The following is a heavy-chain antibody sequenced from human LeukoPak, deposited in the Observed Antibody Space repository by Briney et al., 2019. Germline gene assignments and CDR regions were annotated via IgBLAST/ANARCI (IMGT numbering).Heavy chain of an antibody. CDR1: GFTFSSYG. J-gene: IGHJ4*02. D-gene: IGHD5-18*01. CDR2: IRYDGSNK. CDR3: AKGLSYGELYYFDY. V-gene: IGHV3-30*02. Sequence: GGSLRLSCAASGFTFSSYGMHWVRQAPGKGLEWVAFIRYDGSNKYYADSVKGRFTISRDNSKNTLYLQMNSLRAEDTAVYYCAKGLSYGELYYFDYWGQGTLVTVSP.